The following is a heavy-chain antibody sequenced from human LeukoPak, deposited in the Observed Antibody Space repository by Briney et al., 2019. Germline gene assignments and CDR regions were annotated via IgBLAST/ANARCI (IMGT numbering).Heavy chain of an antibody. CDR3: ARGYTNIYGDRFDP. CDR2: MFTSGSI. J-gene: IGHJ5*02. Sequence: SQTLSLTCTVSGGSISSGTYYWTWIRQPAGKGLEWIGRMFTSGSINYNPSLKSRVTILVDRSRNQFSLEMSSVTAADTAVYYCARGYTNIYGDRFDPWGQGTLVTVSS. CDR1: GGSISSGTYY. V-gene: IGHV4-61*02. D-gene: IGHD4-17*01.